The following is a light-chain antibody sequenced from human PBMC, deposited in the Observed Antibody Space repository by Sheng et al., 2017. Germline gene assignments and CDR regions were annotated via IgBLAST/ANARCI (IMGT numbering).Light chain of an antibody. CDR2: DAS. J-gene: IGKJ4*01. V-gene: IGKV3-15*01. Sequence: EIVMTQSPATLSVSPGERATLSCRASQSVDSKLAWYQQKPGQTPRLLIYDASTRATGVPPRFGGSGSGTDFTLTISSLQSEDFAVYYCHQYSNWRPLTFGGGTQGGDQT. CDR1: QSVDSK. CDR3: HQYSNWRPLT.